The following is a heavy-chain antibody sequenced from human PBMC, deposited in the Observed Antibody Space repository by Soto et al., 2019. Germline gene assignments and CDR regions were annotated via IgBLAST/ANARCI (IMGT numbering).Heavy chain of an antibody. J-gene: IGHJ4*02. Sequence: QAQLVRSGAEGKKPGASVKVSCKTSGYTFTAYFIHWVRQAPGQGLEWVGWINLKTGDTKYAQKFQGRVTMTGDTSITTAYMELGRLRSDDTAVYYCARQLAYCGGDCYTEPIDYWGQGTLVTVSS. D-gene: IGHD2-21*02. CDR2: INLKTGDT. V-gene: IGHV1-2*02. CDR1: GYTFTAYF. CDR3: ARQLAYCGGDCYTEPIDY.